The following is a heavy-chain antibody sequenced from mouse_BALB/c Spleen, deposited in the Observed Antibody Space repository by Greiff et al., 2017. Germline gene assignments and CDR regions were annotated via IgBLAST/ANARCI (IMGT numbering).Heavy chain of an antibody. J-gene: IGHJ4*01. CDR1: GYTFTSYY. Sequence: QVQLKQPGAELVKPGASVKLSCKASGYTFTSYYMYWVKQRPGQGLEWIGGINPSNGGTNFNEKFKSKATLTVDKSSSTAYMQLSSLTSEDSAVYYCTRGFYDYYYAMDYWGQGTSVTVSS. CDR2: INPSNGGT. V-gene: IGHV1S81*02. D-gene: IGHD2-4*01. CDR3: TRGFYDYYYAMDY.